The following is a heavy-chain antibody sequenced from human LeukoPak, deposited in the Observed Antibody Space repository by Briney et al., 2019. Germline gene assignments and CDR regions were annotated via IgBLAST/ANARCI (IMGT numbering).Heavy chain of an antibody. V-gene: IGHV3-48*03. CDR1: GFTFSSYE. Sequence: GGSLRLSCAASGFTFSSYEMNWVRQAPGKGLEWLSYISGSGSSIHYADSLKGRLTIFRDNAKNSLYLQMNSLRAEDTAVYYCARGHTMDVWGQGTTVTVSS. CDR2: ISGSGSSI. CDR3: ARGHTMDV. J-gene: IGHJ6*02.